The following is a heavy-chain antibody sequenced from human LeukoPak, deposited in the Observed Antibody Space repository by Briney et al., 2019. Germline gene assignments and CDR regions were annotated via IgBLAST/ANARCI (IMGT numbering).Heavy chain of an antibody. J-gene: IGHJ5*02. D-gene: IGHD3-10*01. CDR1: GYTFTSYD. Sequence: ASVKVSCKASGYTFTSYDFNWVRQATGQRPEWMGWMSPNSGGTNYAQKFQGRVTMTRDTSISTAYMELSRLRSDDTAVYYCARDPYYYGSGKSFDPWGQGTLVTVSS. V-gene: IGHV1-2*02. CDR2: MSPNSGGT. CDR3: ARDPYYYGSGKSFDP.